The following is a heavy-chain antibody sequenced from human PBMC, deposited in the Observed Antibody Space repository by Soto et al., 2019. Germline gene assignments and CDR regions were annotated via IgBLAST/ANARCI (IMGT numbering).Heavy chain of an antibody. V-gene: IGHV4-39*01. CDR2: VYYSGST. CDR1: GGSIRSSNYF. Sequence: PSETLSLTCPVSGGSIRSSNYFWGWIRQPPGKGLEWIGSVYYSGSTYYNPSLKSRVTISADTSKNQFSLRLNSVTAADTAVYYCARPPTANLDAFEIWGQGTMVTVSS. D-gene: IGHD7-27*01. J-gene: IGHJ3*02. CDR3: ARPPTANLDAFEI.